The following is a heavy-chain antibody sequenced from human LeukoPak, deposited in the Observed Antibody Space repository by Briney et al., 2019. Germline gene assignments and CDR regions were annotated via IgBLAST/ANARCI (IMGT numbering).Heavy chain of an antibody. V-gene: IGHV4-61*02. CDR3: ARDIAVADNNWFDP. CDR2: IYTSGNT. CDR1: GGSISSGVYY. D-gene: IGHD6-13*01. Sequence: SETLSLTCTVSGGSISSGVYYWTWIRQAAGKGLEWIGRIYTSGNTNNNPSLKSRVTISVDTSKNQFSLKLSSVTAADTAVYYCARDIAVADNNWFDPWGQGTLVTVSS. J-gene: IGHJ5*02.